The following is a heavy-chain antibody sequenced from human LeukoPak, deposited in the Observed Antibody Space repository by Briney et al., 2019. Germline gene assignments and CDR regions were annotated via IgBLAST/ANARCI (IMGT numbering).Heavy chain of an antibody. D-gene: IGHD2-2*03. J-gene: IGHJ5*02. CDR1: GFTFSSYS. V-gene: IGHV3-21*01. Sequence: TGRSLRLSCAVSGFTFSSYSMNWVRQAPGKGLEWVSSISSSSSYIYYADSVKGRFTISRDNAKNSLYLQMNSLRAEDTAVYYCARGPLGIVVVPAAPAWGQGTLVTVSS. CDR3: ARGPLGIVVVPAAPA. CDR2: ISSSSSYI.